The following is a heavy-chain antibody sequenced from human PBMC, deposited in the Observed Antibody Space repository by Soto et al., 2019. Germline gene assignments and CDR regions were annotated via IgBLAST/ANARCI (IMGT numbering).Heavy chain of an antibody. D-gene: IGHD3-22*01. CDR2: IIPIFGTA. CDR3: AREGPTYYDRAAYYYGMDV. J-gene: IGHJ6*02. CDR1: GGTFSSYA. V-gene: IGHV1-69*06. Sequence: SVKVSCKASGGTFSSYAISWVRQAPGRGLEWMGGIIPIFGTANYAQKFQGRVTITADKSTSTAYMELSSLRSEDTAVYYCAREGPTYYDRAAYYYGMDVWGQGTTVTVSS.